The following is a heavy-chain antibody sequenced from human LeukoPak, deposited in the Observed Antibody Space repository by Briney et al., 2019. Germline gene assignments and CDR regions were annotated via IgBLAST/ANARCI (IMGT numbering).Heavy chain of an antibody. V-gene: IGHV4-59*08. CDR2: IYDSGST. D-gene: IGHD3-10*01. CDR3: ARTGPVGRY. Sequence: SETLSLTCTVSGGSISSYHWSWIRQPPGKGLEWIGNIYDSGSTNYNPSLKSRVTISGDTSKNQLSLKLSSVTAADTAVYYCARTGPVGRYWGQGTLVTVSS. J-gene: IGHJ4*02. CDR1: GGSISSYH.